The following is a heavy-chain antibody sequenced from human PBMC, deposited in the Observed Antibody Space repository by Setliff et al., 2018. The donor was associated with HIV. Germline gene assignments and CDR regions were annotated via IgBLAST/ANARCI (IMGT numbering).Heavy chain of an antibody. J-gene: IGHJ4*02. CDR1: GFTFGDYA. CDR2: IRTKAIGGTT. CDR3: ARDPLPDFRGWCY. Sequence: AGGSLRLSCTASGFTFGDYAMSWVRQAPGKGLEWVAFIRTKAIGGTTEHAASVRGRFTISRDDSKSLAYLQMNSLKTEDTAVYYCARDPLPDFRGWCYWGQGTLVTVSS. D-gene: IGHD3-10*01. V-gene: IGHV3-49*04.